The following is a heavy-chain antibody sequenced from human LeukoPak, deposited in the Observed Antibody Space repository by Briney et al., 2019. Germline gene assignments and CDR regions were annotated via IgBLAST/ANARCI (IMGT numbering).Heavy chain of an antibody. J-gene: IGHJ6*03. V-gene: IGHV3-23*01. D-gene: IGHD3-3*01. CDR3: AKEGNQGYDFWSGDYYYMDV. CDR2: ISGSGGST. CDR1: GFTFSSYA. Sequence: GGSLRLSCAASGFTFSSYAMSWFRQAPGKGLEWVSAISGSGGSTYYADSVKGRFTISRDNSKNTLYLQMNSLRAEDTAVYYCAKEGNQGYDFWSGDYYYMDVWGKGTTVTVSS.